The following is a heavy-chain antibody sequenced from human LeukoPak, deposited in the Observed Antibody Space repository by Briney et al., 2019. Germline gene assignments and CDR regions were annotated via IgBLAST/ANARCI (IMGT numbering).Heavy chain of an antibody. CDR1: GGSISSGDYY. J-gene: IGHJ4*02. CDR2: IYYSGST. CDR3: ARGGDFWSGYHFDY. V-gene: IGHV4-30-4*01. D-gene: IGHD3-3*01. Sequence: SQTLSLTCTVSGGSISSGDYYWSWIRQPPGKGLEWIGYIYYSGSTYYNPSLKSRVTISVDTSKNQFSLKLSSVTAADTAVYYCARGGDFWSGYHFDYWGQGILVTVSS.